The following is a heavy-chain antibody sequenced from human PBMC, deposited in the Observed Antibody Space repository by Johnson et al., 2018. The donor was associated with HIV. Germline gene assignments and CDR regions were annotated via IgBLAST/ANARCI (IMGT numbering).Heavy chain of an antibody. Sequence: VQLVESGGGLVQPGGSLRLSCAASGFTFSSYAMSWVRQAPGKGLEWVSVIFRVGSAYYADSVKGRLILSRDNSKNMLYLQMNSLRPEDTAVYYCATRDPTYRPGVFGIWGQGTMVTVSS. CDR2: IFRVGSA. V-gene: IGHV3-66*02. D-gene: IGHD1-14*01. CDR1: GFTFSSYA. CDR3: ATRDPTYRPGVFGI. J-gene: IGHJ3*02.